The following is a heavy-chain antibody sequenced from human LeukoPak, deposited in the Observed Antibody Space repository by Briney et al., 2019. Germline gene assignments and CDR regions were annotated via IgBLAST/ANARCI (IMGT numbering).Heavy chain of an antibody. V-gene: IGHV1-18*01. Sequence: GASVKVSCKASGYTFTSYGISWVRQAPGQGLEWMGWISAYNGNTNYAQKLQGRVTMTTDTSTSTAYTELRSLRSDDTAVYYCARDAHYDSSGYYAYWGLGTLVTVSS. CDR1: GYTFTSYG. CDR2: ISAYNGNT. CDR3: ARDAHYDSSGYYAY. J-gene: IGHJ4*01. D-gene: IGHD3-22*01.